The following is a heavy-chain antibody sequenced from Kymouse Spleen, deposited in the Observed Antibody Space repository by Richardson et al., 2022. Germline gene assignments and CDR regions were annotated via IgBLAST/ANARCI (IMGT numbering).Heavy chain of an antibody. V-gene: IGHV3-21*03. D-gene: IGHD1-26*01. CDR1: GFTFSSYS. J-gene: IGHJ3*02. Sequence: EVQLVESGGGLVKPGGSLRLSCAASGFTFSSYSMNWVRQAPGKGLEWVSSISSSSSYIYYADSVKGRFTISRDNAKNSLYLQMNSLRAEDTAVYYCARDRWELPDAFDIWGQGTMVTVSS. CDR2: ISSSSSYI. CDR3: ARDRWELPDAFDI.